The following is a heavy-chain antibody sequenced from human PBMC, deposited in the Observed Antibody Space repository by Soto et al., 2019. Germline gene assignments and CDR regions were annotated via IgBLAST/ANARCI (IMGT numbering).Heavy chain of an antibody. J-gene: IGHJ4*02. CDR1: GCSLANFP. V-gene: IGHV3-48*02. CDR2: ISPRVDNF. Sequence: LSLSGVGSGCSLANFPMNWVRQAAGRGLEWISYISPRVDNFYYTESVKGRFTISRANARNSLYLQMNSLRNEVAALYSCVKGPPPTIDWPYYFHSWGQGVPVTVSS. CDR3: VKGPPPTIDWPYYFHS. D-gene: IGHD3-9*01.